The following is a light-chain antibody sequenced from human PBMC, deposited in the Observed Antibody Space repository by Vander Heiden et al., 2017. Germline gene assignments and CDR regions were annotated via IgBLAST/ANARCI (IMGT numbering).Light chain of an antibody. CDR3: EHLNNFPLT. J-gene: IGKJ4*01. CDR1: QGINSY. V-gene: IGKV1-9*01. Sequence: DIQLTQSPSFLSASVGDRVTIPCRASQGINSYLAWYQQTPGIAPKLLIFSASALQSGVPSRFSGSGSGTEFTLTINSLQPEDSATFYCEHLNNFPLTFGGGTKVEI. CDR2: SAS.